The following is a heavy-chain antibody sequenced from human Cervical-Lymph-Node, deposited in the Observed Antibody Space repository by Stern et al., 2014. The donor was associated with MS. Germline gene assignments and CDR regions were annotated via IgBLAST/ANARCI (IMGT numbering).Heavy chain of an antibody. Sequence: EDQLVESGGGLVQPGESLRLSCAASGFTFSLYAMTWVRQAPGQGLEWVSTISLSGESSYYGYSSQGRFTIARDNSKSRLFLQIDSLRVDDTAVYYCCILARGVLPVDYWGRGTLVTVSS. CDR3: CILARGVLPVDY. CDR2: ISLSGESS. J-gene: IGHJ4*02. V-gene: IGHV3-23*04. CDR1: GFTFSLYA. D-gene: IGHD3-10*01.